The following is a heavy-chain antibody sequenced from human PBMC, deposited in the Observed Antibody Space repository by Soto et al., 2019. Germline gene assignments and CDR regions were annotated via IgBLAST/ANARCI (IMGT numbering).Heavy chain of an antibody. CDR2: IYPSGSS. V-gene: IGHV4-30-2*06. Sequence: SETLSLTCAVSGDSISGGGFSWNWIRQSPGKGLEWIGYIYPSGSSYYNPSLKSRVTISVDKSQNQFSLKLSSVTAADTAVYYCARGSFLGYCTNGVCWGVASPPYYFDYWGQGTLVTVSS. J-gene: IGHJ4*02. CDR3: ARGSFLGYCTNGVCWGVASPPYYFDY. D-gene: IGHD2-8*01. CDR1: GDSISGGGFS.